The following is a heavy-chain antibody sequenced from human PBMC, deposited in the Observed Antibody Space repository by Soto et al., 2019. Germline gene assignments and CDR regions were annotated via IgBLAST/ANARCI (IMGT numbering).Heavy chain of an antibody. J-gene: IGHJ5*02. V-gene: IGHV1-18*01. CDR2: ISAYNGNT. CDR3: ARVYYYDSSGYSQNWFDP. CDR1: GYTFTSYG. Sequence: ASVKVSCKASGYTFTSYGISWVRQAPGQGLEWMGWISAYNGNTNYAQKLQGRVTVTTDTSTSTAYMELRSLRSDDTAVYYCARVYYYDSSGYSQNWFDPWGQGTLVTVSS. D-gene: IGHD3-22*01.